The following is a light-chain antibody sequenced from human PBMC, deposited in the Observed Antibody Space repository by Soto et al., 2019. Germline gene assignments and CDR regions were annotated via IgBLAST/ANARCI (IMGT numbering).Light chain of an antibody. Sequence: QSVLAQPRSVSGAPGQRVTISCSNIGAAYDVHWYQQLPGTAPKLLIFGNSRRPSGVPDRFSGAKSGTSASLAITGLQSEDEADYYCAAWDDTLSVWVFGGGTKLTVL. CDR3: AAWDDTLSVWV. J-gene: IGLJ3*02. CDR2: GNS. CDR1: SNIGAAYD. V-gene: IGLV1-40*01.